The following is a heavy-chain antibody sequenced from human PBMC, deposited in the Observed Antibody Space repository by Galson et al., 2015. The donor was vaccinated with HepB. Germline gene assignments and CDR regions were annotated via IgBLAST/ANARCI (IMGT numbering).Heavy chain of an antibody. D-gene: IGHD6-19*01. Sequence: PALVKPTQTLTLTCTFSGFSLSTSGVGVGWIRQPPGKALEWLALIYWDDDKRYSPSLKSRLTITKDTSKNQVVLTMTNMDPVDTATYYCAHSLAVAGTGGGWSDPWGQGTLVIVSS. CDR2: IYWDDDK. J-gene: IGHJ5*02. CDR1: GFSLSTSGVG. CDR3: AHSLAVAGTGGGWSDP. V-gene: IGHV2-5*02.